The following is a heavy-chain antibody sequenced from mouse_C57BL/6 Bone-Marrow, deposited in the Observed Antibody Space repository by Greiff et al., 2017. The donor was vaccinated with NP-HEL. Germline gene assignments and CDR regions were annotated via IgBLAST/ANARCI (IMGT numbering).Heavy chain of an antibody. CDR1: GFTFSSYG. CDR3: ARYYYSNYFDY. V-gene: IGHV5-6*01. D-gene: IGHD2-5*01. Sequence: EVKLMESGGDLVKPGGSLKLSCAASGFTFSSYGMSWVRQTPDKRLEWVATISSGGSYTYYPDSVKGRFTFTTDNAKNTLYLQMSSLKTEDTAMYYCARYYYSNYFDYGGKGTTLTVSS. J-gene: IGHJ2*01. CDR2: ISSGGSYT.